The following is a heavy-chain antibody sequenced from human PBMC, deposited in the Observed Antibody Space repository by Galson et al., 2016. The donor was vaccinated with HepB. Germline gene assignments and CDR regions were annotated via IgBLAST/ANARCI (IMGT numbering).Heavy chain of an antibody. J-gene: IGHJ4*02. CDR3: ASDRRYSSWSF. V-gene: IGHV3-33*01. D-gene: IGHD6-13*01. CDR2: IWYDGSNK. Sequence: SLRLSCAASGFIFSGYAMHWVRQAPGKGLEWVAVIWYDGSNKYYADSVKGRFIISRDNSKNTVYLQVNSLRAEDTAMYYCASDRRYSSWSFWGQGTLVTASS. CDR1: GFIFSGYA.